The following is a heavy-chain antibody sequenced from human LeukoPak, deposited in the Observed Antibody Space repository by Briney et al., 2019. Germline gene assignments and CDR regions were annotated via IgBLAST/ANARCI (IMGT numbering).Heavy chain of an antibody. D-gene: IGHD3-22*01. CDR3: AKDLSQYYYDSSFFDY. CDR2: ISWNSGSI. J-gene: IGHJ4*02. Sequence: GGSLRLSCAASGFTVSSNYMSWVRQAPGKGLEWVSGISWNSGSIGYADSVKGRFTISRDNAKNSLYLQMNSLRAEDTALYYCAKDLSQYYYDSSFFDYWGQGTLVTVSS. CDR1: GFTVSSNY. V-gene: IGHV3-9*01.